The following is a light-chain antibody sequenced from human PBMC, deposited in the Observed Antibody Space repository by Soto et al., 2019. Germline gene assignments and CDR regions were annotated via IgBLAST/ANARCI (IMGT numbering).Light chain of an antibody. CDR3: QQYGSSPWT. CDR1: QSVSSNY. CDR2: GAS. Sequence: ELGLTQSPGTLSLSPGERATLSCRASQSVSSNYLAWYQQKPGQAPSPLIYGASSRATGIPDRFSGSGAGTDFTLTISRLESEDFAVYYCQQYGSSPWTFGQGTKVEIK. V-gene: IGKV3-20*01. J-gene: IGKJ1*01.